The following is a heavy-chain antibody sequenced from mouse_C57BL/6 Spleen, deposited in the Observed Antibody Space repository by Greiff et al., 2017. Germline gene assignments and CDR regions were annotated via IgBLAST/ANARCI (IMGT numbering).Heavy chain of an antibody. CDR3: AREDSNYSFAY. V-gene: IGHV1-80*01. Sequence: QVNVKQSGAELVKPGASVKISCKASGYAFSSYWMNWGKQRPGKGLEGIGPVYPGDGDTNSNGKFKGKATLTADKSSSTAYMQLSSLTSEDSAVYFCAREDSNYSFAYWGQGTLVTVSA. J-gene: IGHJ3*01. D-gene: IGHD2-5*01. CDR2: VYPGDGDT. CDR1: GYAFSSYW.